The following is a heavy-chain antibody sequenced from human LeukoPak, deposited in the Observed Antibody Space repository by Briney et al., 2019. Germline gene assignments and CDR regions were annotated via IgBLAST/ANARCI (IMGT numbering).Heavy chain of an antibody. Sequence: GGSLRLSCAASGFIFSGFWMHWVRQAPGKGLVWVSRIDSDGTTTTYADSVKGRFTISRDNAKNTLYLQMNSLRAEDTAVYYCAGLGGASGYYLLHSWGPGTLVTVSS. CDR3: AGLGGASGYYLLHS. V-gene: IGHV3-74*03. CDR2: IDSDGTTT. D-gene: IGHD3-22*01. CDR1: GFIFSGFW. J-gene: IGHJ5*01.